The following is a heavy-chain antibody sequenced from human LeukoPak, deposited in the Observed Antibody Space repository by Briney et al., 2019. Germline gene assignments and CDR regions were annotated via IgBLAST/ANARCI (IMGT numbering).Heavy chain of an antibody. Sequence: ASVKVSCKASGFTFTNYHMHWVRQAPGQGLEWVGLIRGTGDSPDYAQKFQGRVTMTCDTSTNTLYLELRSLKLEDTAVYYCARAPGGTLDFWGQGALVTVSS. J-gene: IGHJ4*02. CDR3: ARAPGGTLDF. V-gene: IGHV1-46*01. CDR1: GFTFTNYH. CDR2: IRGTGDSP. D-gene: IGHD4-23*01.